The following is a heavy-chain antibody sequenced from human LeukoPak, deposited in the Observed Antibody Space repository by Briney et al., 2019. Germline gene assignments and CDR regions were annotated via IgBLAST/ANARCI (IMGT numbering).Heavy chain of an antibody. D-gene: IGHD2-15*01. Sequence: GGSLRLSCAAPGFTLSNYWMHWVRQAPGKGLVWVSRVKGDGSITAYADSVKGRFTISRDIAKNTVYLQMNSLRVDDTAVYYCGRTSGGPEYWGQGTLVTVSS. V-gene: IGHV3-74*01. CDR1: GFTLSNYW. J-gene: IGHJ4*02. CDR3: GRTSGGPEY. CDR2: VKGDGSIT.